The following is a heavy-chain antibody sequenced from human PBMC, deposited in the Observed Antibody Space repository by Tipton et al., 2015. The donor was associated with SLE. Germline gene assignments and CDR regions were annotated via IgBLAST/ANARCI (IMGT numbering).Heavy chain of an antibody. Sequence: TLSLTCAVPGGSISSSSYYWGWIRQPPGKGLEWIGSMYFSGSTYYNPSLKSRVTISVDTSKNQFSLMLRSVTAADTAVYYCACYGPYYDSWSGMGAFDIWGQGTMVTVSS. CDR1: GGSISSSSYY. CDR2: MYFSGST. J-gene: IGHJ3*02. D-gene: IGHD3-3*01. CDR3: ACYGPYYDSWSGMGAFDI. V-gene: IGHV4-39*07.